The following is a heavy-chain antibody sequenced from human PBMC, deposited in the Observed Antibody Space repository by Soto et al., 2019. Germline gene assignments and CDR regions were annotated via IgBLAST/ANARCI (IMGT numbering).Heavy chain of an antibody. J-gene: IGHJ4*02. CDR3: ACLAWFGDPVPPFDC. CDR2: IHHSGSA. CDR1: GASISTTCW. D-gene: IGHD3-10*01. Sequence: PSETLALTCAVSGASISTTCWWSWVRQSPGKGLEWIGEIHHSGSANYNPSLKSRVTISVDRSKNQFSLKVSSVTAADAALYYCACLAWFGDPVPPFDCWGQGTVVTVSS. V-gene: IGHV4-4*02.